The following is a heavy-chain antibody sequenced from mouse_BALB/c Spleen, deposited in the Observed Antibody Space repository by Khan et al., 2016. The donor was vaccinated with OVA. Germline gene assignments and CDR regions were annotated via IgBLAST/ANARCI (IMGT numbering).Heavy chain of an antibody. CDR3: SRSETITTAVATAFDY. Sequence: VQLEESGPGLVKPSQSLSLTCTVTGYSITSDYAWNWIRQFPGNKLEWMGYISYSGRTSYNPSLKSRISITRDTSKNQFFLQLNSVTTEDTATXYCSRSETITTAVATAFDYWGQGTTLTVSS. D-gene: IGHD1-1*01. CDR2: ISYSGRT. J-gene: IGHJ2*01. V-gene: IGHV3-2*02. CDR1: GYSITSDYA.